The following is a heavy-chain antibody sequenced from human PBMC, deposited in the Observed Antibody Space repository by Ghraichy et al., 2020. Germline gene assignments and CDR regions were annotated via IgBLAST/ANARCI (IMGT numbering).Heavy chain of an antibody. J-gene: IGHJ4*02. CDR1: GFTFGDYA. D-gene: IGHD5-18*01. V-gene: IGHV3-49*04. CDR3: TRVITGRIQLWLGRLRGDY. CDR2: IRSKAYGGTT. Sequence: GESLNISCTASGFTFGDYAMSWVRQAPGKGLEWVGFIRSKAYGGTTEYAASVKGRFTISRDDSKSIAYLQMNSLKTEDTAVYYCTRVITGRIQLWLGRLRGDYWGQGTLVTVSS.